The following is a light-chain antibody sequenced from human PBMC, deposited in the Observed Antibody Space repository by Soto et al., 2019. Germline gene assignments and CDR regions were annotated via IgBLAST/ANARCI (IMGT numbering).Light chain of an antibody. Sequence: QSVLTQTPSASGHPGRRVNISCSGSSSNVGSNAVNWYQQLPGTAPKLLISYNNQRPSGVPDRFSCSKSGTSASLAISGLLSEDEAEYCCAVWDDSLNGNYVFGTGTKVTVL. V-gene: IGLV1-44*01. CDR3: AVWDDSLNGNYV. CDR2: YNN. CDR1: SSNVGSNA. J-gene: IGLJ1*01.